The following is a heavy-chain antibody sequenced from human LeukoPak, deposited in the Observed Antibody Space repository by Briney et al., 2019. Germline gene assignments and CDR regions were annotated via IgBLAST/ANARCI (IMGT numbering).Heavy chain of an antibody. J-gene: IGHJ3*02. Sequence: PGGSLRLSCAASGFTFDDYAMHWVRQAPGKGLEWVSGISWNSGSIGYADSVKGRFTISRDNAKNSLYLQMNSLRAEDTAVYYCASIQGSDAFDIWGQGTMVTVSS. CDR1: GFTFDDYA. V-gene: IGHV3-9*01. D-gene: IGHD6-6*01. CDR2: ISWNSGSI. CDR3: ASIQGSDAFDI.